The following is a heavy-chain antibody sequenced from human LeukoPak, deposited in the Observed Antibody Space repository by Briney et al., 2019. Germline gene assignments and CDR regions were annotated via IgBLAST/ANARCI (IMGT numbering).Heavy chain of an antibody. J-gene: IGHJ4*02. Sequence: GGSLRLSCAASGFTFSSYEMNWVRQAPGKGLEWVSYISSSGSTIYYADSVKGRFTISRDNAKNSLFLQMNSLRAEDTALYYCARDGRHTAMGYWGQGTLVSVSS. CDR3: ARDGRHTAMGY. CDR2: ISSSGSTI. D-gene: IGHD5-18*01. V-gene: IGHV3-48*03. CDR1: GFTFSSYE.